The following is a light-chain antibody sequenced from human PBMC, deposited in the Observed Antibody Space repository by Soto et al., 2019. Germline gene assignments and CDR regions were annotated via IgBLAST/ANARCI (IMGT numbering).Light chain of an antibody. Sequence: DVVMTQPRLSLSVTLGQPASISCRSSQGLVYSDGNTFLNWFHQRPGQSPRRLIYQVSNRDSGVPDRFSGSGSGTDYTLTISRVEAEDVGIYYCVQGTHWPWTFGQGTKVEIK. CDR2: QVS. J-gene: IGKJ1*01. CDR1: QGLVYSDGNTF. CDR3: VQGTHWPWT. V-gene: IGKV2-30*01.